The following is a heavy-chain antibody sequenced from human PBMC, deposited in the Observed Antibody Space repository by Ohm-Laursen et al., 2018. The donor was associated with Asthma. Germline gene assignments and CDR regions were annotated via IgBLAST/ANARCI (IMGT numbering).Heavy chain of an antibody. D-gene: IGHD7-27*01. CDR3: ATFNWGSRGFDF. J-gene: IGHJ4*02. V-gene: IGHV3-53*01. CDR1: GFTVGSDY. Sequence: SLRLSCAASGFTVGSDYMTWVRQAPGKGLEWVSAIYSGGTTYYADSVRGRFTISRDNSKNTLYLQMNSLRAEDTAVYYCATFNWGSRGFDFWGQGALVTVSS. CDR2: IYSGGTT.